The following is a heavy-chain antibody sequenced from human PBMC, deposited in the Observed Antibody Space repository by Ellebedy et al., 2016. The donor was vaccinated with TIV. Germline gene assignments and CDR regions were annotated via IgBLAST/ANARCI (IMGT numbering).Heavy chain of an antibody. CDR3: ARRNDFDI. J-gene: IGHJ3*02. Sequence: GGSLRLSXTASGFTFNGYYMNWVRQTPGKGLEWLSSISSSSSYIYYADSLQGRFTISRDNAKNSLYLQMNSLRAEDTAVYYCARRNDFDIWGQGTMVTVSS. CDR1: GFTFNGYY. CDR2: ISSSSSYI. V-gene: IGHV3-21*01.